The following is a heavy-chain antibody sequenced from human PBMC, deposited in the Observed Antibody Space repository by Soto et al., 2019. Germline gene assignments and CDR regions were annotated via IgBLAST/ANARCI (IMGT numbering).Heavy chain of an antibody. V-gene: IGHV4-59*11. D-gene: IGHD2-15*01. J-gene: IGHJ4*02. CDR2: IHYSGST. Sequence: SETLSLTCSVSGGSIISHYWSWIRQPPGKRLEWIGYIHYSGSTDYNPSLKSRLTISVDTSKNQFSLKLSSVTAADTAVYYCARGGWSLDYWGQGTLVTVSS. CDR3: ARGGWSLDY. CDR1: GGSIISHY.